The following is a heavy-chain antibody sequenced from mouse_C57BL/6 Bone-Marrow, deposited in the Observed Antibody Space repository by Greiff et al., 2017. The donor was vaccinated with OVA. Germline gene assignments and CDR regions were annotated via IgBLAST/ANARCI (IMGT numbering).Heavy chain of an antibody. CDR2: IDPETGGT. Sequence: QVQLQQSGAELVRPGASVTLSCKASGYTFTDYEMHWVKQTPVHGLEWIGAIDPETGGTAYNQKFKGKAILTADKSSSTAYMELRSLTSEDSAVYYCTRGGFCAMDYWGQGTSVTVSS. CDR3: TRGGFCAMDY. CDR1: GYTFTDYE. J-gene: IGHJ4*01. V-gene: IGHV1-15*01.